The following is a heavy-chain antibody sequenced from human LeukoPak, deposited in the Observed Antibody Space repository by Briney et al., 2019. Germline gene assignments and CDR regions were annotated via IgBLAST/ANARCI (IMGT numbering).Heavy chain of an antibody. J-gene: IGHJ4*02. D-gene: IGHD1-26*01. CDR2: ISGSGGST. V-gene: IGHV3-23*01. CDR1: GFTFSSYA. Sequence: PGGSLRLSCAASGFTFSSYAMSWVRQAPGKGLEWVSAISGSGGSTYYADSVKGRFTISRDNSKNTLYPQMNSLRAEDTAVYYCAKVQWELLTFDYWGQGTLVTVSS. CDR3: AKVQWELLTFDY.